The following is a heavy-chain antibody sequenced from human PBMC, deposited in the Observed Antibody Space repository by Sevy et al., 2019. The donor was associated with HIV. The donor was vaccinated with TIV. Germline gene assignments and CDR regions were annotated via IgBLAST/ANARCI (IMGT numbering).Heavy chain of an antibody. V-gene: IGHV3-48*02. J-gene: IGHJ6*02. CDR1: GFTFSSYS. D-gene: IGHD6-6*01. Sequence: GGSLRLSCAASGFTFSSYSMNWVRQAPGKGLEWVSYISSSSSTIYYADSVKGRFTISRDNAKNSLYLQINSLRDEDTAVYYCARETSGIAARYGMDVWGQGTTVTVSS. CDR3: ARETSGIAARYGMDV. CDR2: ISSSSSTI.